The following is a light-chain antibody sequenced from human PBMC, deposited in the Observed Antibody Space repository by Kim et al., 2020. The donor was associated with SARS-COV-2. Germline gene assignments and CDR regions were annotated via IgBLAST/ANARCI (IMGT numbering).Light chain of an antibody. V-gene: IGKV3-11*01. CDR3: QRRRNWPPLLT. Sequence: SGEKTALSCWGSQSISSCLDLYQHKPGQAPRLRIYDACACATGIPARFSVSGSGTDFTLTISSRRPEDFEVYYCQRRRNWPPLLTFGGGTRVDIK. CDR2: DAC. J-gene: IGKJ4*01. CDR1: QSISSC.